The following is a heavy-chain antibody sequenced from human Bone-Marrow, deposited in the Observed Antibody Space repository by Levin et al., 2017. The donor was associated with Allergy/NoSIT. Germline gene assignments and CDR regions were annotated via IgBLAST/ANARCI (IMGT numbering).Heavy chain of an antibody. J-gene: IGHJ4*02. CDR3: ARRSHGDYVFDY. D-gene: IGHD4-17*01. V-gene: IGHV4-59*08. CDR1: GGSISSYY. CDR2: IYYSGST. Sequence: SETLSLTCTVSGGSISSYYWSWIRQPPGKGLEWIGYIYYSGSTNYNPSLKSRVTISVDTSKNQFSLKLSSVTAADTAVYYCARRSHGDYVFDYWGQGTLVTVSS.